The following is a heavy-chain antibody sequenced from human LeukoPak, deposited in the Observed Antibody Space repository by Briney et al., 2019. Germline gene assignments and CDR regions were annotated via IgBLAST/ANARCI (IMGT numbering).Heavy chain of an antibody. Sequence: SETLSLTCSVSGGSISSSSYYWGWIRQPPGKGLEWIGSIYYSGSTYYNPSLKSRVTISVDTSKNQFSLKLSSVTAADTAVYYCARLRRVGATPFDYWGQGTLVTVSS. CDR1: GGSISSSSYY. CDR2: IYYSGST. CDR3: ARLRRVGATPFDY. D-gene: IGHD1-26*01. V-gene: IGHV4-39*01. J-gene: IGHJ4*02.